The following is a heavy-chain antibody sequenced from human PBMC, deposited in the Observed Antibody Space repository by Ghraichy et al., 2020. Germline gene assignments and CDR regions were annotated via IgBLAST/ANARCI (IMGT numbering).Heavy chain of an antibody. CDR1: GFTFSSYS. V-gene: IGHV3-48*02. CDR2: ISSSSSTI. D-gene: IGHD1-14*01. Sequence: GGSLRLSCAASGFTFSSYSMNWVRQAPGKGLEWVSYISSSSSTIYYADSVKGRFTISRDNAKNSLYLQMNSLRDEDTAVYYCAGLTRRGYYYGMDVWGQGTTVTVSS. J-gene: IGHJ6*02. CDR3: AGLTRRGYYYGMDV.